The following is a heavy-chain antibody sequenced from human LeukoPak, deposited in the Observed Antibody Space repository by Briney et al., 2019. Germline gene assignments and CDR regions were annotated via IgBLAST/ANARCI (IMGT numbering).Heavy chain of an antibody. CDR1: GGSISSYY. D-gene: IGHD6-13*01. CDR2: IYYSGST. V-gene: IGHV4-59*01. CDR3: ARLYSSSWFDYYYYGMDV. J-gene: IGHJ6*02. Sequence: SETLSLTCTVSGGSISSYYWSWIRQPPGQGLEWLGYIYYSGSTNDNPSLKSRVTISVDTSKNQFSLKLSPVTAADTAVYFCARLYSSSWFDYYYYGMDVWGQGTTVTVSS.